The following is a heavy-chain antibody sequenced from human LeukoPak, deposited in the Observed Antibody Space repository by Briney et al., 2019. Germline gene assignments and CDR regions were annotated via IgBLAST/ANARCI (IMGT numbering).Heavy chain of an antibody. CDR1: GFTFSSYW. J-gene: IGHJ6*03. CDR2: IKQDGSEK. CDR3: AREKHVEMATIVWNLDYYYYMDV. D-gene: IGHD5-24*01. Sequence: GGSLRLSCAASGFTFSSYWMSWVRQAPGKGLEWVANIKQDGSEKYYVDSVKGRFTISRDNAKNSLYLQMNSLRAEDTAVYYCAREKHVEMATIVWNLDYYYYMDVWGKGTTVTVSS. V-gene: IGHV3-7*01.